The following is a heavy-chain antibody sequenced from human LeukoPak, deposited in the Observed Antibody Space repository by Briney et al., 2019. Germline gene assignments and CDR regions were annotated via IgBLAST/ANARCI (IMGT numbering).Heavy chain of an antibody. CDR1: VGTFSSYA. Sequence: ASVKVSCKASVGTFSSYAISWVRQAPGQGLEWMGGIIPIFGTANYAQKFQGRVTITADESTSTAYMELSSLRSEDTAVYYCAREVPTLGAFDIWGQGTMVTVSS. CDR2: IIPIFGTA. D-gene: IGHD1-1*01. CDR3: AREVPTLGAFDI. V-gene: IGHV1-69*13. J-gene: IGHJ3*02.